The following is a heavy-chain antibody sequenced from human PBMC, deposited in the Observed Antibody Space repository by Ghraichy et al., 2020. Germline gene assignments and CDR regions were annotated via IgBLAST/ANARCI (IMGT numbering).Heavy chain of an antibody. CDR2: IWYDGSLE. V-gene: IGHV3-33*01. Sequence: GGSLRLSCSASGFTFISYGMHWVRQAPGKGLEWVAVIWYDGSLEYYADSVKGRFTVSRDNSKDTLYLQINSLRAEDTAVYYCARAVGPFDYWGQGTLVTVSS. J-gene: IGHJ4*02. CDR3: ARAVGPFDY. CDR1: GFTFISYG.